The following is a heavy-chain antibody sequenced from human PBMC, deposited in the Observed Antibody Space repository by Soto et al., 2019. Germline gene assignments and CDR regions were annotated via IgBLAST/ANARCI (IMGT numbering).Heavy chain of an antibody. D-gene: IGHD5-12*01. J-gene: IGHJ6*02. Sequence: VQLVESGGGVVQPGRSLRLSCAASGFTFSSYAMHWVRQAPGKGLEWVAVISYDGSNKYYADSVEGRFTISRDNSKNTLYLQMNSLRAEDTAVYYCARDSGYSGYSYYYYGMDVWGQGTTVTVSS. V-gene: IGHV3-30-3*01. CDR1: GFTFSSYA. CDR3: ARDSGYSGYSYYYYGMDV. CDR2: ISYDGSNK.